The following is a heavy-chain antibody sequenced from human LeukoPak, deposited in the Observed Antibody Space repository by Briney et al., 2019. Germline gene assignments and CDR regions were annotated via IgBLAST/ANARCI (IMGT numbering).Heavy chain of an antibody. CDR2: IYRDGSDK. CDR1: GFAFSRYW. Sequence: PGGSLRLSCAASGFAFSRYWMHWVRQAPGKGLVWVSRIYRDGSDKIYADSVKGRFTISRDNSKNTLYLQMNSLRAEDTAVYYCAKDLYSSGWYRFQGTTFDYWGQGTLVTVSS. J-gene: IGHJ4*02. V-gene: IGHV3-74*01. D-gene: IGHD6-19*01. CDR3: AKDLYSSGWYRFQGTTFDY.